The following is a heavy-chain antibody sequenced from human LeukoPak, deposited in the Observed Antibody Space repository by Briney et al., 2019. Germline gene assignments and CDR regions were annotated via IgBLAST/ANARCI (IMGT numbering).Heavy chain of an antibody. CDR1: GITLSNYG. Sequence: GGSLRLSCAVSGITLSNYGMSWVRQAPGKGLEWVAGISDSGGRTNYADSVKGRFTISRDNARNSLYLQMNSLRVEDTALYYCARKGRPNWYFDLWGRGTLVTVSS. CDR2: ISDSGGRT. V-gene: IGHV3-23*01. CDR3: ARKGRPNWYFDL. J-gene: IGHJ2*01. D-gene: IGHD2-15*01.